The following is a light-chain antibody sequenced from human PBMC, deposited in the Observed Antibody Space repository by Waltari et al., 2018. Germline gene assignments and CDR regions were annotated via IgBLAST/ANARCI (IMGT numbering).Light chain of an antibody. CDR1: SSDIGDYDY. CDR2: DVT. CDR3: SSYTNRILV. V-gene: IGLV2-14*03. J-gene: IGLJ2*01. Sequence: QSALTQPASVSGSPGQSITISCTGSSSDIGDYDYFSWYQQHPGEAPKLIIYDVTHLPAGILNLFSRSNAGSAASLTISGLQAEDEADYYCSSYTNRILVFGGGTKLTVL.